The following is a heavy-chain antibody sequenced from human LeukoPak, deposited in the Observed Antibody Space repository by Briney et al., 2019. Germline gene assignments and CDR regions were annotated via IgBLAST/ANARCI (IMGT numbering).Heavy chain of an antibody. V-gene: IGHV3-11*04. CDR1: GFTFNDYY. J-gene: IGHJ4*02. CDR3: ARGVRGYSYGSRFDY. D-gene: IGHD5-18*01. CDR2: IGSSGGTI. Sequence: GGSLRLSCAASGFTFNDYYMSWIRQAPGEGLEWVSYIGSSGGTIYYADSVKGRFTISRDNAKNSLYLQMNSLRDEDTAVYYCARGVRGYSYGSRFDYWGQGTLVTVSS.